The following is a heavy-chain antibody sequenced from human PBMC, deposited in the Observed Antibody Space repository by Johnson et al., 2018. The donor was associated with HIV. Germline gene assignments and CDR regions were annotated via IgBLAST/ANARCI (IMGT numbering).Heavy chain of an antibody. CDR3: ARAHYDSSGYLLKGGAFDI. D-gene: IGHD3-22*01. CDR2: IYSGGRT. CDR1: GFTVSSNY. V-gene: IGHV3-66*03. Sequence: VQLVESGGGLIQPGGSLRLSCAASGFTVSSNYMSWVRQAPGKGLEWVSVIYSGGRTYYADSVKGRFSISRDNSENTVYLQMDSLTSEDTAVYYCARAHYDSSGYLLKGGAFDIWGQGTMVTVSS. J-gene: IGHJ3*02.